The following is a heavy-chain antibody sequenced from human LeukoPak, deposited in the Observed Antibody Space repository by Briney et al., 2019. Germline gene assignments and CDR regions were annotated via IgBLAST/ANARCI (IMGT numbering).Heavy chain of an antibody. V-gene: IGHV3-53*01. D-gene: IGHD3-16*01. Sequence: AGGSLRLSCAASGXTVSSSSMSWVRQAPGKGLEWVSAAYSGGYTNYADSVKGRFTISRDNAKNSLFLEMSSLRADDTAVYFCARDVEGGTFDIWGQGTTVTVSS. CDR1: GXTVSSSS. CDR2: AYSGGYT. CDR3: ARDVEGGTFDI. J-gene: IGHJ3*02.